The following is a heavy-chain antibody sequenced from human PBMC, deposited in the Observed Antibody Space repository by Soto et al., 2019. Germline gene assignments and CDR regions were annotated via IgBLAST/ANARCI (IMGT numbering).Heavy chain of an antibody. CDR1: GGSFSGYY. D-gene: IGHD6-25*01. V-gene: IGHV4-34*01. J-gene: IGHJ6*02. Sequence: SETLSLSCAVYGGSFSGYYWSWIRQPPGKGLEWIGEINHSGSTNYNPSLKSRVTISVDTSKNQFSLKLSSVTAADTAVYYCARVMSRAAKAQYYYNYYGMDVWGQGTTVT. CDR2: INHSGST. CDR3: ARVMSRAAKAQYYYNYYGMDV.